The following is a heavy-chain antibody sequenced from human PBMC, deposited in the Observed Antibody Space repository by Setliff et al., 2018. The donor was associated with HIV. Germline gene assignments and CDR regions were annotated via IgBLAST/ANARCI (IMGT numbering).Heavy chain of an antibody. Sequence: GGSLRLSCEVSGLTFSDVWMSWVRQAPGKGLEWVGRIKSKSEGGTIEYAAPVKGRFSISRDDSRDTLFLQMNSLQTEDTAVYYCTKYASGNWHYGSWGQGTLVTVSS. J-gene: IGHJ5*02. CDR3: TKYASGNWHYGS. D-gene: IGHD3-10*01. V-gene: IGHV3-15*01. CDR2: IKSKSEGGTI. CDR1: GLTFSDVW.